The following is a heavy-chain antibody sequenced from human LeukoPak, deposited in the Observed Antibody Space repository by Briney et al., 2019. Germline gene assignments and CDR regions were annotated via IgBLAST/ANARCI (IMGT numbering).Heavy chain of an antibody. CDR2: IKSKTDGGTT. J-gene: IGHJ4*02. Sequence: MPGGSLRLSCAASGFTFSNAWMSWVRQAPGKGLEWVGRIKSKTDGGTTDYAAPVKGRFTISRDDSKNTLYLQMNSLKTEDTAVYYCTTDSGYSYGRSFDYWGQGTLVTVSS. CDR3: TTDSGYSYGRSFDY. V-gene: IGHV3-15*01. CDR1: GFTFSNAW. D-gene: IGHD5-18*01.